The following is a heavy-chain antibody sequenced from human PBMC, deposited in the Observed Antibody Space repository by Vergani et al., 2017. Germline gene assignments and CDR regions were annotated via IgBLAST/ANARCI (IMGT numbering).Heavy chain of an antibody. V-gene: IGHV4-38-2*02. CDR1: GYSISSGYY. J-gene: IGHJ4*02. CDR3: ARRVGATVDY. CDR2: IYHSGST. Sequence: QVQLQESGPGLVKPSETLSLTCTVSGYSISSGYYWGWIRQPPGKGLEWIGSIYHSGSTYYNPSLKSRVTISVDTSKNQFSLKLSSVTAADTAVYYCARRVGATVDYWGQGTLVTVSS. D-gene: IGHD1-26*01.